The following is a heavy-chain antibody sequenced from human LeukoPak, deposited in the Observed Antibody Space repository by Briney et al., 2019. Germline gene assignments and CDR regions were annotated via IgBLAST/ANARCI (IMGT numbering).Heavy chain of an antibody. CDR2: INHSGST. CDR1: GGSFSGYY. D-gene: IGHD2-2*01. V-gene: IGHV4-34*01. Sequence: KPSETLSLTCAVYGGSFSGYYWSWIRQPPGKGLEWIGEINHSGSTNYNPSLKSRVTISVDTSKNQFSLKLSSVTAADTAVYYCARGYCSSTSCYLSHDYWGQGTLVTVSS. CDR3: ARGYCSSTSCYLSHDY. J-gene: IGHJ4*02.